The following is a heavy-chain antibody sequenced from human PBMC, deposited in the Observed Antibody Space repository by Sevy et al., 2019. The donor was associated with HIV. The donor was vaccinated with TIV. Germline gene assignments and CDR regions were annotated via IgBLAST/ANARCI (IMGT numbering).Heavy chain of an antibody. CDR3: AKEGRGSYYYFDY. J-gene: IGHJ4*02. CDR2: ISYDGSNK. V-gene: IGHV3-30*18. CDR1: GFTFSSYG. D-gene: IGHD1-26*01. Sequence: GGSLRLSCVASGFTFSSYGMHWVRQAPGKGLEWVAVISYDGSNKYYADSVKGRFTISRDNSKNTLYLQMNSLGAEDTAVYYCAKEGRGSYYYFDYWGQGTLVTVSS.